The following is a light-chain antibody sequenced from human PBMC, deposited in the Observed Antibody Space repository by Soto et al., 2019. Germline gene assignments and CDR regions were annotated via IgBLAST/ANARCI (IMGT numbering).Light chain of an antibody. Sequence: EIVMTQSPATLSVSPGERATLSCRASQSVSSNLAWYQQKPGQAPRLLIYGASTRATGIPARFSGSGSGTEFTLTISSLQSEDFAFYYYQQYNSWPPLTFGGGTKVEIK. CDR3: QQYNSWPPLT. CDR1: QSVSSN. V-gene: IGKV3-15*01. J-gene: IGKJ4*01. CDR2: GAS.